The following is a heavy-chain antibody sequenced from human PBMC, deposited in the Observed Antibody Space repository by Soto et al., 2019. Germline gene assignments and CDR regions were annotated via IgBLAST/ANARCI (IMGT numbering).Heavy chain of an antibody. J-gene: IGHJ4*02. CDR1: GFPFTTYP. CDR2: IRGSGGST. CDR3: AKNWDTTFSASSH. Sequence: EVQLLESGGGLVQPGGSRRLSFAASGFPFTTYPMPWVGRAPGKGLEGVSAIRGSGGSTYYAASVKGRFTISRDKSKNTLFLQMNSLRAEDTAVYYCAKNWDTTFSASSHWGQGTLVTVSS. D-gene: IGHD1-26*01. V-gene: IGHV3-23*01.